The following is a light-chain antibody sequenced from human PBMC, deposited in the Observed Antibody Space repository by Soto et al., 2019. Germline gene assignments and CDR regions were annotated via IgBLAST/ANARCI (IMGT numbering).Light chain of an antibody. V-gene: IGLV2-14*01. Sequence: QSVLSQPASVSGSPGQSTIISCTGTSSDVGGYNYVSWYQQHPGKAPKFLIYEVDNRASGVSDRFSGSKSGNTASLTISGLQAEDEADYYCSSYTSSNTLVFGPGTKVTV. CDR2: EVD. CDR1: SSDVGGYNY. J-gene: IGLJ1*01. CDR3: SSYTSSNTLV.